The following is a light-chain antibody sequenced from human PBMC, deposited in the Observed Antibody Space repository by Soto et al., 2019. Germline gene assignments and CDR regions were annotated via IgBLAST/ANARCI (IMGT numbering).Light chain of an antibody. CDR2: GAS. CDR3: QHYFNWPYT. V-gene: IGKV3D-15*01. CDR1: QSVSSTY. Sequence: EIVLTQSPGTLSLSPGERATLSCRASQSVSSTYLAWYQQKRGQAPRLLIYGASSRATGIPARFSGSGSGTEFTLTISNLQSEDFALYYCQHYFNWPYTFGQGTKVDIK. J-gene: IGKJ2*01.